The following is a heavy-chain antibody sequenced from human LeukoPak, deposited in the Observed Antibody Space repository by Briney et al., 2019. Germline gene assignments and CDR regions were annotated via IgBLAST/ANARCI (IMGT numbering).Heavy chain of an antibody. V-gene: IGHV1-3*01. Sequence: GASVKVSCKASGYTFTSYAMHWVRQAPGQRLEWMGWINAGNGNTKYSQKFQGRVTMTRNTSISTAYMELSSLRSEDTAVYYCARETPDSYYFDYWGQGTLVTVSS. J-gene: IGHJ4*02. CDR3: ARETPDSYYFDY. D-gene: IGHD3-22*01. CDR1: GYTFTSYA. CDR2: INAGNGNT.